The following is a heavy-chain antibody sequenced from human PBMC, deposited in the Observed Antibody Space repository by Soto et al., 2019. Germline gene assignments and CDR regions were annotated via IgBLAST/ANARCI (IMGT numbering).Heavy chain of an antibody. CDR2: ISGSGGST. CDR1: GFTFSSYA. J-gene: IGHJ5*02. CDR3: AKFAAYYDISTGYHANWFDP. Sequence: GGSLRLSCAASGFTFSSYAMGWVRQAPGKGLEWVSAISGSGGSTYYADSVKGRFTISRDNSKNTLYLQMNSLRAEDTAVYYCAKFAAYYDISTGYHANWFDPWGQGTLVTVSS. V-gene: IGHV3-23*01. D-gene: IGHD3-9*01.